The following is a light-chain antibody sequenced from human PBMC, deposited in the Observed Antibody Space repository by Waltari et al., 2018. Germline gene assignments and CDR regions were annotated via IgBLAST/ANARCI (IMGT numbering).Light chain of an antibody. J-gene: IGLJ2*01. CDR3: CSYAGNSMI. Sequence: QSALTQPRSVSGSPGQSVTISCSGTSSDIGAYMYVSWYQQHPGKAPRLIIYDIKKATAGVPDRFSGSKSGNTASLTISGLQPDDGADYFCCSYAGNSMIFGGGTMLTVL. CDR2: DIK. CDR1: SSDIGAYMY. V-gene: IGLV2-11*01.